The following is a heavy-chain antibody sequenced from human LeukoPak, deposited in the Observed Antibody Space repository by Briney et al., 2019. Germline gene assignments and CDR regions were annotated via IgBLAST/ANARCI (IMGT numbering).Heavy chain of an antibody. J-gene: IGHJ5*02. D-gene: IGHD6-6*01. CDR2: INHSGST. CDR3: ARGVIAARRVVSHLGWFDP. Sequence: SETLSLTCAVYGGPFSGYYWSWIRQPPGKGLEWIGEINHSGSTNYNPSLKSRVTISVDTSKNQFSLKLSSVTAADTAVYYCARGVIAARRVVSHLGWFDPWGQGTLVTVSS. V-gene: IGHV4-34*01. CDR1: GGPFSGYY.